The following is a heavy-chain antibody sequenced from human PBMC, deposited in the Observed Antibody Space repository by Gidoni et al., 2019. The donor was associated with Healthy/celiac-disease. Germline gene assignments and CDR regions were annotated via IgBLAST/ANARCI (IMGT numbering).Heavy chain of an antibody. CDR3: ARDLYSSGYSGGAGY. V-gene: IGHV3-48*02. CDR2: ISSSSSTI. CDR1: GFTFSSYS. Sequence: EVQLVESGGGLVQPGGSLRLSCAASGFTFSSYSMNWVRQAPGKGLEWVSYISSSSSTIYYADSVKGRFTISRDNAKNSLYLQMNSLRDEDTAVYYCARDLYSSGYSGGAGYWGQGTLVTVSS. J-gene: IGHJ4*02. D-gene: IGHD3-22*01.